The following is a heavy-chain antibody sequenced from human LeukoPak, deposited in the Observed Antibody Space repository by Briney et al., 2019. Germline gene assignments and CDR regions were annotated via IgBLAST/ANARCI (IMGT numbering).Heavy chain of an antibody. CDR1: GGSFSGYY. CDR2: INHSGST. Sequence: SETLSLTCAVYGGSFSGYYWSWIRQPPGKGLEWIGEINHSGSTNYNPSLKSRVTISVDTSKNQFSLKLSSVTAADTAVYYCARDLTGWGQGTLVTVSS. CDR3: ARDLTG. J-gene: IGHJ4*02. V-gene: IGHV4-34*01. D-gene: IGHD1-14*01.